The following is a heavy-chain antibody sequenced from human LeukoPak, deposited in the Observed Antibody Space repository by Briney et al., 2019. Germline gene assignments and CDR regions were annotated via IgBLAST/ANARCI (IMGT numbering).Heavy chain of an antibody. D-gene: IGHD2-21*01. CDR2: INLDGSEQ. J-gene: IGHJ4*02. CDR3: ARETHMANFDY. Sequence: GGSLRLSCVASGFTFSSYWMSWVRQAPGKGLEWVANINLDGSEQYYADSVKGRFTISRDNAKNSLYLQMNSLRAEDTAVYYCARETHMANFDYWGQGTLVTVSS. CDR1: GFTFSSYW. V-gene: IGHV3-7*01.